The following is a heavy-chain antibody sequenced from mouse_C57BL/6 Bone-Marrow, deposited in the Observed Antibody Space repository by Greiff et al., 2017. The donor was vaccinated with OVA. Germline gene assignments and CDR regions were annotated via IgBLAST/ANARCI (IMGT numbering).Heavy chain of an antibody. CDR2: IRNKANNHAT. Sequence: EVKLVESGGGLVQPGGSMKLSCAASGFTFSDAWMDWVRQSPEKGLEWVAEIRNKANNHATYYAESVKGRFTISRDDSKSSVYLQMNSLRAEDTGIYYCTRPYYGSSYGLAYWGQGTLVTVSA. CDR3: TRPYYGSSYGLAY. CDR1: GFTFSDAW. V-gene: IGHV6-6*01. J-gene: IGHJ3*01. D-gene: IGHD1-1*01.